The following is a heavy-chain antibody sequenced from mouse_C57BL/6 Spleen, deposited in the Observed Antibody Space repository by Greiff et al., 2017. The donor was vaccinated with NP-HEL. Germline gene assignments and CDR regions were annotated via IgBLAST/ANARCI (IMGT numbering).Heavy chain of an antibody. V-gene: IGHV5-4*01. Sequence: EVQVVESGGGLVKPGGSLKLSCAASGFTFSSYAMSWVRQTPEKRLEWVATISDGGSYTYYPDNVKGRFTISRDNAKNNLYLQMSHLKSEDTAMYYCARGDGSGYEGWFAYWGQGTLVTVSA. J-gene: IGHJ3*01. D-gene: IGHD3-2*02. CDR1: GFTFSSYA. CDR3: ARGDGSGYEGWFAY. CDR2: ISDGGSYT.